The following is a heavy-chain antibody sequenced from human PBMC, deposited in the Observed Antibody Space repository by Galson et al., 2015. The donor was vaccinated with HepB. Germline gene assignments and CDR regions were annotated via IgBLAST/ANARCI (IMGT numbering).Heavy chain of an antibody. CDR1: GGTFSSNS. Sequence: SVKVSCKASGGTFSSNSIAWVRQAPGQGLEWMGRIIPVRGITNYAQKFQGRVTITADKSTTTAYMELSSLGSDDTAVYFCARDYYDSNGYYAGHLDFWGQGTLVTVSS. J-gene: IGHJ4*02. CDR2: IIPVRGIT. D-gene: IGHD3-22*01. CDR3: ARDYYDSNGYYAGHLDF. V-gene: IGHV1-69*04.